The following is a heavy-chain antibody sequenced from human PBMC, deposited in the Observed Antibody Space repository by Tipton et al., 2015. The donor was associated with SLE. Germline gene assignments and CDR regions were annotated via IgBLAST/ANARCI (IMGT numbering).Heavy chain of an antibody. D-gene: IGHD5-24*01. V-gene: IGHV4-39*07. J-gene: IGHJ4*02. CDR3: ARDYGSEIGW. CDR2: VYHSGNT. CDR1: DGSISSSSYY. Sequence: TLSLTCTVSDGSISSSSYYWGWIRQPPGKGLEWIGSVYHSGNTDYNPSLQSRVTISVDTSKNQFSLKLSSVTAADTAVYYCARDYGSEIGWWGQGTLVTVSS.